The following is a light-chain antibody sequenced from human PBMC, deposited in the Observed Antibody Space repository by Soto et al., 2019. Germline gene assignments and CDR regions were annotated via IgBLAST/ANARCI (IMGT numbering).Light chain of an antibody. CDR1: QGIRID. CDR3: LQHNSFPRT. J-gene: IGKJ1*01. V-gene: IGKV1-17*02. CDR2: GAS. Sequence: DIQRSQSPSSLSASVGDRVTITCRASQGIRIDLGWFQQRPGKAPKRLIYGASSLQSGVPSRFSGSGSGTEFTLTISNLQPEDFATYYCLQHNSFPRTFGQGTKVDIK.